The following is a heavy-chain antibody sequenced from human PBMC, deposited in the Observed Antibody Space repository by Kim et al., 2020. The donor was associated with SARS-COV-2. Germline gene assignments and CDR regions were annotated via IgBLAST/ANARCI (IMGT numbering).Heavy chain of an antibody. Sequence: SETLSLTCTVSGGSMSHYYWTWIRQTPGRRLEWIGFIDDSGHTESNPSLDSRVTLSIDMSRTQFSLRLTAVTAADTAVYYCARDPRPISCAGECHNFWYFDLWGRGTLVTVSS. CDR2: IDDSGHT. CDR3: ARDPRPISCAGECHNFWYFDL. D-gene: IGHD2-21*01. V-gene: IGHV4-59*12. J-gene: IGHJ2*01. CDR1: GGSMSHYY.